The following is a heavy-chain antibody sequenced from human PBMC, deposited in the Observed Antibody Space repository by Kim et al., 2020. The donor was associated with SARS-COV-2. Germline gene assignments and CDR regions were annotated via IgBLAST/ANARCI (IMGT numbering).Heavy chain of an antibody. CDR1: GFSLSTSGMC. Sequence: SGPTLVNPTQTLTLTCTFSGFSLSTSGMCVTWIRQPPGKALEWLARIDWDDDKYYNTSLKTRLTISKDTSKNQVVLTMTNMDPVDTGTYYCARIRGIGTTRSQSFCYYRGVWGKGTTVTVSS. J-gene: IGHJ6*03. CDR2: IDWDDDK. V-gene: IGHV2-70*11. D-gene: IGHD1-1*01. CDR3: ARIRGIGTTRSQSFCYYRGV.